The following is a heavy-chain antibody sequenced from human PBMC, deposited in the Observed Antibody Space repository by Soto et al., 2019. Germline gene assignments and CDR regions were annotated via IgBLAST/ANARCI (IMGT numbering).Heavy chain of an antibody. V-gene: IGHV1-3*01. D-gene: IGHD3-3*01. J-gene: IGHJ4*02. CDR2: INAGNGNT. CDR3: ATGSGYYQYFDY. Sequence: QVQLVQSGAEVKKPGASVKVSCKASGYTFTSYTMHWVRQAPGQRLEWMGWINAGNGNTKYSQKFQGRVTITRDTSASTAYMELSSLRSEDTAVYYCATGSGYYQYFDYWGQGTLVTVSS. CDR1: GYTFTSYT.